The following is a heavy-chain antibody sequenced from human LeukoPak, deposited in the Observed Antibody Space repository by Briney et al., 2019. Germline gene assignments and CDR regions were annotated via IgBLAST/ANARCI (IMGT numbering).Heavy chain of an antibody. J-gene: IGHJ3*02. CDR2: ISGSGGST. CDR3: AKDLKGALGIGAFDI. D-gene: IGHD7-27*01. V-gene: IGHV3-23*01. CDR1: GFTFSRYW. Sequence: GGSLRLSCAASGFTFSRYWMHWVRQAPGKGLEWVSAISGSGGSTYYADSVKGRFTISRDNSKNTLYLQMNSLRAEDTAVYYCAKDLKGALGIGAFDIWGQGTMVTVSS.